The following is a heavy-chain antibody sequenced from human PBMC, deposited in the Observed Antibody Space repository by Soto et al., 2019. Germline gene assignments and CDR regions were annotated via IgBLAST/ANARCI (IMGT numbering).Heavy chain of an antibody. Sequence: QVQLVQSGAEVKKPGASVKVSCKASGYTFTSHDINWMRQATGQGLEWMGWMNPNSGDTNYAQKFQGRVTMTRDTSISTAYMELTSLRSEDTAIYYCASDMSTTWGQGTLVIVSS. V-gene: IGHV1-8*01. CDR3: ASDMSTT. D-gene: IGHD2-2*01. CDR2: MNPNSGDT. J-gene: IGHJ5*02. CDR1: GYTFTSHD.